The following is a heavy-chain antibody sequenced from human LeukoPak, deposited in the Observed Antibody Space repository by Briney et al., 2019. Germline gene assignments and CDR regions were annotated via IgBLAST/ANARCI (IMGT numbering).Heavy chain of an antibody. CDR3: ARLITIFGVVDSRHFDY. J-gene: IGHJ4*02. D-gene: IGHD3-3*01. V-gene: IGHV1-69*13. Sequence: SVKVSCKASVGTFSSYAISWVRQAPAQGLEWMGGIIPIFGTANYAQKFQGRVTITADESTSTAYMELSSLRSEDTAVYYCARLITIFGVVDSRHFDYWGQGTLVTVSS. CDR1: VGTFSSYA. CDR2: IIPIFGTA.